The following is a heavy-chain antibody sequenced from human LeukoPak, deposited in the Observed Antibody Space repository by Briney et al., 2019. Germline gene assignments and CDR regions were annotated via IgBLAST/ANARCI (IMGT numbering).Heavy chain of an antibody. V-gene: IGHV1-8*01. CDR1: GYTFTSYD. CDR2: MSPNSGNT. J-gene: IGHJ5*02. Sequence: ASVKVSCKASGYTFTSYDINWVRQATGQGLEWMGWMSPNSGNTGYARKFQGRVTMTRNTSINTAYMELSSLRSEDTAVYYCARGNYDFWSGYQYDWLDPWGQGTLVTVSS. D-gene: IGHD3-3*01. CDR3: ARGNYDFWSGYQYDWLDP.